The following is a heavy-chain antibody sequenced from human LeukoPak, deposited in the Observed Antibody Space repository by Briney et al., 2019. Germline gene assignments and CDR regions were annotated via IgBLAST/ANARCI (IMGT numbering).Heavy chain of an antibody. J-gene: IGHJ5*02. Sequence: PSETLSLTCTVSGYSISSGYYWGWIRQPPGKGLEWIGSIYHSGSTYYNPSLKSRVTISVDTSKNQFSLKLSPVTAADTAVYYCARDRGVPAGGRDWFDPWGQGTLVTVSS. D-gene: IGHD2-2*01. CDR3: ARDRGVPAGGRDWFDP. CDR2: IYHSGST. V-gene: IGHV4-38-2*02. CDR1: GYSISSGYY.